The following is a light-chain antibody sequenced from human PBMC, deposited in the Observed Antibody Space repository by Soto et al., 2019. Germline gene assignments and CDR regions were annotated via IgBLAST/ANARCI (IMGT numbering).Light chain of an antibody. J-gene: IGKJ1*01. CDR2: CAS. CDR3: QQYYSTPRT. CDR1: QSVLYSSNNKNY. V-gene: IGKV4-1*01. Sequence: DIVMTQSQDSLAVSLGERATINCKSSQSVLYSSNNKNYLAWYQQKPGQPPKLLIYCASTRESGVPDRFSGSGSVTDFTLTISSLQAEDVAVYYCQQYYSTPRTFGQGNKVEIK.